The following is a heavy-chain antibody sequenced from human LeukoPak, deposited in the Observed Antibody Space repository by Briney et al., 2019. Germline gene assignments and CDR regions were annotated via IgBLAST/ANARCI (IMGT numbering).Heavy chain of an antibody. CDR3: ARMWSYGDSENWFDP. Sequence: ASVKVSCKASGYTFTNYDVNWVRQATGQGLEWMGWMNPNSGDTGYAQRFQGRVTMTRNTSTSTAYMELSSLRSDDTAVYYCARMWSYGDSENWFDPWGQGTLVTVSS. V-gene: IGHV1-8*01. CDR1: GYTFTNYD. D-gene: IGHD4-17*01. CDR2: MNPNSGDT. J-gene: IGHJ5*02.